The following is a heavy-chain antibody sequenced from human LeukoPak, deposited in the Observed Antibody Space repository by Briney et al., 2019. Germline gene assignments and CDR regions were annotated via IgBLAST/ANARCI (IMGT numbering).Heavy chain of an antibody. D-gene: IGHD3-22*01. CDR2: IYTSGST. V-gene: IGHV4-61*02. J-gene: IGHJ4*02. CDR3: ARVPYYYYDSLGVEEH. Sequence: TSETLSLTCTVSGGSISSGSYYWSWIRQPAGKGLEWIGRIYTSGSTNYNPSLKSRVTISVDTSKNQFSLKLSSVTAADTAVYYYARVPYYYYDSLGVEEHWGQGTLVTVSS. CDR1: GGSISSGSYY.